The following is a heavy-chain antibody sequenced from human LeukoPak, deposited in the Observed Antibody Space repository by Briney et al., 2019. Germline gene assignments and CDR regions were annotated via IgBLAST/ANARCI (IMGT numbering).Heavy chain of an antibody. V-gene: IGHV3-15*01. D-gene: IGHD6-6*01. CDR1: GFTFSNAW. J-gene: IGHJ4*02. CDR2: IKSKTEGGTK. Sequence: PGGSLSLACVASGFTFSNAWMGWVRQAPGRGLGWVRRIKSKTEGGTKDYAGPVKGRLDIFRDESRNTKYPELNSLKSEDTAEYYCTTDRSIAARPLFDYWGQGILVTVSS. CDR3: TTDRSIAARPLFDY.